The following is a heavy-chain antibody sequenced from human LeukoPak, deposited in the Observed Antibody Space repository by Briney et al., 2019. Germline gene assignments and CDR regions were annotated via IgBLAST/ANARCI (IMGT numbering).Heavy chain of an antibody. V-gene: IGHV1-18*01. CDR1: GYTFTGYG. CDR2: ISAYNGNT. Sequence: ASVKVSCKASGYTFTGYGISWVRQAPGQGLEWMGWISAYNGNTNYAQKLQGRVTMTTDTSTSTAYMELRSLRSDDTAVYYCARDEDPGYSSSWIDYWGQGTLVTVSS. CDR3: ARDEDPGYSSSWIDY. D-gene: IGHD6-13*01. J-gene: IGHJ4*02.